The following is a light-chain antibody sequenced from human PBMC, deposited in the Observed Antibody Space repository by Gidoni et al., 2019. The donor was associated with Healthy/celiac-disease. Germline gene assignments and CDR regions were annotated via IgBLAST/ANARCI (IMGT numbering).Light chain of an antibody. J-gene: IGKJ1*01. CDR2: AAS. Sequence: DIQLTQSPSFLSASVGDRVTITCRASQGISSYLAWYQQKPGKAPKLLIYAASTLQSGVPSRFGGSGSGTEFTLTVSSLQPEDFATYYCQQLNSYPRTFGQRAKVEIK. V-gene: IGKV1-9*01. CDR1: QGISSY. CDR3: QQLNSYPRT.